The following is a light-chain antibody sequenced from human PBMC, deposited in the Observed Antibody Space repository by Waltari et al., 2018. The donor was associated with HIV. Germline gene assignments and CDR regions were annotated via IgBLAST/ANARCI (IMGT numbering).Light chain of an antibody. CDR1: SGHSRYD. V-gene: IGLV4-69*01. J-gene: IGLJ3*02. CDR3: QTWENGPKV. CDR2: VNSDGSH. Sequence: QLVLTQSPSASASLGASVKLTCTLSSGHSRYDIAWHQQQPEKGPRYLMKVNSDGSHNKWDGIPDRFSGSSSGAERYLTISSLQSDDEADYYCQTWENGPKVFGGGTKLTVV.